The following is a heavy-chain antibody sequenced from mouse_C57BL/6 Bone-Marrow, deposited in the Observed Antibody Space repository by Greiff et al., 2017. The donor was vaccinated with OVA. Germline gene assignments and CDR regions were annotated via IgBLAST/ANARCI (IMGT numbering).Heavy chain of an antibody. J-gene: IGHJ1*03. V-gene: IGHV1-82*01. Sequence: QVQLQQSGPELVQPGASVKISCKASGYAFSSSWMNWVKQRPGQGLEWIGRIYPGDGDTNYNGKFKGKATLTADKSSSTAYMQLSSLTSEDSAVYFCARYPPYYSNYRYFDVWGTGTTVTVSS. CDR1: GYAFSSSW. CDR2: IYPGDGDT. D-gene: IGHD2-5*01. CDR3: ARYPPYYSNYRYFDV.